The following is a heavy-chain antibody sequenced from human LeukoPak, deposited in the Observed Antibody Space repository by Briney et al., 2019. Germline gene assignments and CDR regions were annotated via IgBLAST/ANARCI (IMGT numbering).Heavy chain of an antibody. D-gene: IGHD3-22*01. J-gene: IGHJ4*02. CDR2: IYTSGST. CDR1: GGSISSGSYY. Sequence: PSETLSLTCTVSGGSISSGSYYWSWIRQPAGKGLERIGRIYTSGSTNYNPSLKSRVTISVDTSKNQFSLKLSSVTAADTAVYYCARDSGSSGWLDYWGQGTLVTVSS. CDR3: ARDSGSSGWLDY. V-gene: IGHV4-61*02.